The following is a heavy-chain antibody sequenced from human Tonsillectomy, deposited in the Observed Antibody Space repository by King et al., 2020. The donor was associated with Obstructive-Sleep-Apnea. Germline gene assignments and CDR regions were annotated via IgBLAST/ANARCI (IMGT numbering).Heavy chain of an antibody. CDR1: GFTFDDYA. V-gene: IGHV3-9*01. J-gene: IGHJ4*02. CDR3: AKDISYDILTGDFDY. D-gene: IGHD3-9*01. CDR2: ISWNGGSR. Sequence: VQLVESGGGLAQPGRSLRLSCAASGFTFDDYAMHWVRQAPGKGLEWASGISWNGGSRGYADSVKGRFTISRDNAKSSLYLQMNSLRAEDKALYYCAKDISYDILTGDFDYWGQGTLVTVSS.